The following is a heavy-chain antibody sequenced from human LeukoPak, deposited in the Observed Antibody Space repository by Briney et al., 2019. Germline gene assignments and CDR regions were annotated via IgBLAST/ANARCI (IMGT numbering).Heavy chain of an antibody. CDR3: AKGETVGGLTGWPRK. V-gene: IGHV3-9*01. CDR1: GFTFDDHA. Sequence: PGRSLRLSCAVSGFTFDDHATHWVRQAPGEGLEWVSGITWNGCVVGYADSVKGRFTVSRDNAKNFLFMQQDNLTIEDTTFYYCAKGETVGGLTGWPRKWGQGPLITVS. D-gene: IGHD3-9*01. CDR2: ITWNGCVV. J-gene: IGHJ4*02.